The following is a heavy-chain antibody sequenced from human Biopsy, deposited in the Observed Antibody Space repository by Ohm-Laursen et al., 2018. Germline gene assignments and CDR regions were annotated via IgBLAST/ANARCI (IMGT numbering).Heavy chain of an antibody. CDR1: GFTFSGYG. V-gene: IGHV3-48*04. D-gene: IGHD3-16*01. Sequence: SLRLSCAASGFTFSGYGMHWVRQAPGKGLEWVSNINSVGTIYYADSVRGRFTISRDNAKNSLYLQMNSLRVEDTAVYYCARSVGIMAAPIDYWGQGTLVTVSS. CDR3: ARSVGIMAAPIDY. J-gene: IGHJ4*02. CDR2: INSVGTI.